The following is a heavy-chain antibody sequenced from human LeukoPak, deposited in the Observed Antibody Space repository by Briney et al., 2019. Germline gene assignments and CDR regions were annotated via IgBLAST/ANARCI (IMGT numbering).Heavy chain of an antibody. CDR2: ISWNSGSI. CDR1: GFTFDDYA. J-gene: IGHJ5*02. CDR3: AKGGTGYYKYNWFDP. V-gene: IGHV3-9*01. Sequence: GRSLRLSCAAPGFTFDDYAMHWVRQAPGKGLEWVSGISWNSGSIGYADSVKGRFTISRDNAKNSLYLQMNSLRAEDTALYYCAKGGTGYYKYNWFDPWGQGTLVTVSS. D-gene: IGHD3-9*01.